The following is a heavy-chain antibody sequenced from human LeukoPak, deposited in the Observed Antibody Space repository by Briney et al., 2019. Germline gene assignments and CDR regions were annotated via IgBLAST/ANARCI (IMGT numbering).Heavy chain of an antibody. CDR2: INHSGST. D-gene: IGHD3-9*01. CDR3: ARVGSGYFDWRGAFDI. Sequence: SETLSLTCAVSGGSLSGYYWTWIRQPPGKGLEWIGEINHSGSTNYNPSLKSRVTISVDTSKNQFSLKLSSVTAADTAVYYCARVGSGYFDWRGAFDIWGQGTMVTVSS. J-gene: IGHJ3*02. V-gene: IGHV4-34*01. CDR1: GGSLSGYY.